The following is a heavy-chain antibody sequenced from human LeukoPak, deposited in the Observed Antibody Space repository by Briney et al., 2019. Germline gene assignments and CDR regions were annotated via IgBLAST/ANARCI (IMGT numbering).Heavy chain of an antibody. CDR3: ARVLEARCAGDCHAFGI. D-gene: IGHD2-21*02. CDR1: GGSIDNWN. CDR2: VYFDGST. V-gene: IGHV4-59*01. J-gene: IGHJ3*02. Sequence: SETLSLTCTVSGGSIDNWNWSWIRQSPGEGLVWIGYVYFDGSTSYNTSLESRVTISLDTSKNQFFLKLRSVTAADTAVYYCARVLEARCAGDCHAFGIWGQGTMVTVSS.